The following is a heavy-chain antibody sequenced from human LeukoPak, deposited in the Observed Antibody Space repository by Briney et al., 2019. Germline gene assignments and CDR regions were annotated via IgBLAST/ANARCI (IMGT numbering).Heavy chain of an antibody. D-gene: IGHD2-15*01. CDR1: GYTFTSYY. CDR3: AREPYCSGGSCYFDY. V-gene: IGHV1-46*01. CDR2: INPSGGST. Sequence: ASVTVSCKASGYTFTSYYMHWVRQAPGQGLEWMGIINPSGGSTSYAQKFQGRVTMTRDTSTSTVYMELSSLRSEDTAVYYCAREPYCSGGSCYFDYWGQGTLVTVSS. J-gene: IGHJ4*02.